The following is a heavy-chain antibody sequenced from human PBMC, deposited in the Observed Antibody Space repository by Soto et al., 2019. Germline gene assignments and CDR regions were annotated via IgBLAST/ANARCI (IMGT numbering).Heavy chain of an antibody. J-gene: IGHJ6*02. D-gene: IGHD2-15*01. CDR1: GGTFSTHA. Sequence: AASVKVSCKASGGTFSTHAIIWVRQAPGHGLEWMGGIIPISGTTYYTQKFQGRVTITADEPTSTAFMELSSLKSEDTAVFYCARGYCSGGNCYSGMDVWGQGTMVTVSS. CDR2: IIPISGTT. CDR3: ARGYCSGGNCYSGMDV. V-gene: IGHV1-69*13.